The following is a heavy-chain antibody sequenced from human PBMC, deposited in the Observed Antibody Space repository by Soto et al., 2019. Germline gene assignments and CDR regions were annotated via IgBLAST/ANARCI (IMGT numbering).Heavy chain of an antibody. J-gene: IGHJ2*01. CDR2: ISAYNGNT. CDR3: ARYSGWHQHSWYFDL. D-gene: IGHD6-19*01. Sequence: QVQLVQSGAEVKKPGASVKVSCKASGYTFTSYGISWVRQAPGQGLEWMGWISAYNGNTNYTQIFQGRVTMTTDTSTSTAYMELRSLRSDDTAVYYCARYSGWHQHSWYFDLWGRGTLVTVSS. CDR1: GYTFTSYG. V-gene: IGHV1-18*01.